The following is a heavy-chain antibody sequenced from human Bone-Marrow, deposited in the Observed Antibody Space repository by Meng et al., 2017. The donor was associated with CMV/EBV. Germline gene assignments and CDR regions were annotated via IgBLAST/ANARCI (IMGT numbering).Heavy chain of an antibody. Sequence: GESLKISCAASGFTFSSYWMSWVRQAPGKGLEWVANIKQDGSEKYYVDSVKGRFTISRDNSKNTLYLQMNSLRAEDTAVYYCAKVPTHCSSTSCYMSYYGMDVWGQGTTVTVSS. D-gene: IGHD2-2*02. CDR1: GFTFSSYW. CDR2: IKQDGSEK. CDR3: AKVPTHCSSTSCYMSYYGMDV. V-gene: IGHV3-7*03. J-gene: IGHJ6*01.